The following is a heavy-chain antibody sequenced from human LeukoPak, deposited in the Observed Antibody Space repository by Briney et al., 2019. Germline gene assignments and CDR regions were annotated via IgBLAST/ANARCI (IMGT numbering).Heavy chain of an antibody. D-gene: IGHD5-12*01. V-gene: IGHV3-30-3*01. CDR3: ARDLHSGHTVGTGGTVPHV. Sequence: GRSLPHLRAASGFPFSSYAVHWVCQAPGKGLEWVAVLSYDGSTTYYADSLKGRFTVSRDNSKNTLYLQMNSLRAEDTAVYYCARDLHSGHTVGTGGTVPHVWG. CDR2: LSYDGSTT. CDR1: GFPFSSYA. J-gene: IGHJ6*02.